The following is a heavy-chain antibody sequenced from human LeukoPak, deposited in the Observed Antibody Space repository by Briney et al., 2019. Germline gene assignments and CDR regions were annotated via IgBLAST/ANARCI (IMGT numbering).Heavy chain of an antibody. CDR2: ISGSGGST. CDR1: GFTFSSYA. Sequence: GGSLRLSCAASGFTFSSYAMSWVRQAPGKGLEWVSAISGSGGSTYYADSVKGRFTISRDNSKNTLYVQMNSLRAEDTAIYYCAKSRSGSANWALRIFDNWGQGTLVTVSS. V-gene: IGHV3-23*01. J-gene: IGHJ4*02. CDR3: AKSRSGSANWALRIFDN. D-gene: IGHD3-10*01.